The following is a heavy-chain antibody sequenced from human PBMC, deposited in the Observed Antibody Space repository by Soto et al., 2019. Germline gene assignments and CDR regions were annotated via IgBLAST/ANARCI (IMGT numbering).Heavy chain of an antibody. CDR3: ARESGYSGYDFLVSRWGTPYYYYMDV. CDR1: GFTFSSYW. Sequence: GGSLRLSCAASGFTFSSYWMSWVRQAPGKGLEWVANIKQDGSEKYYVDSVKGRFTISRDNAKNSLYLQMNSLRAEDTAVYYCARESGYSGYDFLVSRWGTPYYYYMDVWGKGTTVTVSS. J-gene: IGHJ6*03. D-gene: IGHD5-12*01. V-gene: IGHV3-7*01. CDR2: IKQDGSEK.